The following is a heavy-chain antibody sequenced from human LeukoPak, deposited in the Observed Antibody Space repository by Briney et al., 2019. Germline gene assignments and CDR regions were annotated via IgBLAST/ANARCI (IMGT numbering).Heavy chain of an antibody. J-gene: IGHJ4*02. V-gene: IGHV1-2*04. CDR1: GYTFTGYY. D-gene: IGHD4-17*01. CDR2: INPNSGGT. Sequence: ASVKVSCKASGYTFTGYYMHWVRQAPGQGLEWMGWINPNSGGTNYAQKFQGWVTMTRDTSISTAYMELSRLRSDDTAVYYCARHASYGDLFFDYWGQGTLVTVSS. CDR3: ARHASYGDLFFDY.